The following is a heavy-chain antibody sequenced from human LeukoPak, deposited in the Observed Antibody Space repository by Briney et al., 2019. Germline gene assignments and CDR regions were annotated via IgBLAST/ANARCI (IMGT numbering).Heavy chain of an antibody. CDR2: IYHSGST. CDR1: GGSIVTSSYY. CDR3: ARQGYCSNTSCDPRLDY. Sequence: SETLSLTCSVSGGSIVTSSYYWGWIRQPPGKGLQWIGGIYHSGSTYYNPSLKRRITISVDTSKNQFSLKLSSVTAADTAVYYCARQGYCSNTSCDPRLDYWGQGTLVTVSS. V-gene: IGHV4-39*01. D-gene: IGHD2-2*01. J-gene: IGHJ4*02.